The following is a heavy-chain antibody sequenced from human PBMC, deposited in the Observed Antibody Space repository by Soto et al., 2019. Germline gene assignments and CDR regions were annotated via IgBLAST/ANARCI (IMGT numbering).Heavy chain of an antibody. J-gene: IGHJ6*03. V-gene: IGHV4-34*01. D-gene: IGHD2-15*01. CDR1: GGSFSGYY. CDR3: ARELKGYCSGGSCYGYYSYMDV. Sequence: SETLSLTCAVYGGSFSGYYWSWIRQPPGKGLEWIGEINHSGSTNYNPSLKSRVTISVDTSKNQFSLKLSSVTAADTAVYYCARELKGYCSGGSCYGYYSYMDVWGKGTTVTVSS. CDR2: INHSGST.